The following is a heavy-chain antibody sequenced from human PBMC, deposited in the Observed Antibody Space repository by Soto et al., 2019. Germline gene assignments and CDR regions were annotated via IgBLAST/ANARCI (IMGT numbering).Heavy chain of an antibody. J-gene: IGHJ6*04. CDR3: ARDDVLCDGGRCYGVPLDV. V-gene: IGHV3-66*01. CDR2: IQSGGPT. Sequence: GSLRLSCAASGFTVSSKYMSWVRQAPGKGLEWVSLIQSGGPTYYADSVKGRFTISRDTSENTLHLQMDSLRAEDTAVYYCARDDVLCDGGRCYGVPLDVGGKGTTVTVSS. D-gene: IGHD2-15*01. CDR1: GFTVSSKY.